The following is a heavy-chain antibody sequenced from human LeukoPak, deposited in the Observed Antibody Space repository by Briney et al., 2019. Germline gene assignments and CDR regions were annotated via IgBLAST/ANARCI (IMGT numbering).Heavy chain of an antibody. V-gene: IGHV1-18*01. D-gene: IGHD6-13*01. CDR3: ARDSSTYSSSWYVLDY. CDR1: GYTFTSYG. CDR2: ISAYNGNT. Sequence: ASVKVSCKASGYTFTSYGISWVRQPPGQGLEWMGWISAYNGNTNYAQKLQGRVTMTTDTSTSTAYMELRSLRSDDTAVYYCARDSSTYSSSWYVLDYWGQGTLVTVSS. J-gene: IGHJ4*02.